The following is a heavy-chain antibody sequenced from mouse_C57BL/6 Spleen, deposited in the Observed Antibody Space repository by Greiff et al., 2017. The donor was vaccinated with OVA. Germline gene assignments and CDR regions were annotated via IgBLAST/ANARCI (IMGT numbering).Heavy chain of an antibody. Sequence: QVQLQQPGTELVKPGASVKLSCKASGYTFTSYWMHWVKQRPGQGLEWIGNINPSNGGTNYNEKFKSKATLTVDKSSSTADMQLSRLTSEDSAVYYCARAGTNWYFDVWGTGTTVTVSS. D-gene: IGHD4-1*01. CDR1: GYTFTSYW. CDR3: ARAGTNWYFDV. CDR2: INPSNGGT. J-gene: IGHJ1*03. V-gene: IGHV1-53*01.